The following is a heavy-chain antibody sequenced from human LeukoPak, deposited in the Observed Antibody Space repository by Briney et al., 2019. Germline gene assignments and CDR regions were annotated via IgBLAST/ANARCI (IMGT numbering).Heavy chain of an antibody. Sequence: SETLSLTCTVSGGSISGYSWSWIRQPPGKGLEWIGYINYGGSTDYNPSLNSRVTISVDTSKNHFPLKLSSVTAADTAVFYCARTISGSYYIDYWGQGTLVTVSS. V-gene: IGHV4-59*08. D-gene: IGHD6-25*01. CDR3: ARTISGSYYIDY. CDR2: INYGGST. J-gene: IGHJ4*02. CDR1: GGSISGYS.